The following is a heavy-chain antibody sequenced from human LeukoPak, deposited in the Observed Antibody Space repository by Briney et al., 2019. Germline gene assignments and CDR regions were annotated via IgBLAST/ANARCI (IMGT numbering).Heavy chain of an antibody. Sequence: SETLSLTCTVSGGSISSGDYYWSWIRQPPEKGLEWIGYIYYSGSTYYNPSLKSRVTISVDTSKNQFSLKLSSVTAADTAVYYCARDTLTDKGSDYWGQGTLVTASS. J-gene: IGHJ4*02. D-gene: IGHD3-9*01. CDR2: IYYSGST. CDR1: GGSISSGDYY. CDR3: ARDTLTDKGSDY. V-gene: IGHV4-30-4*01.